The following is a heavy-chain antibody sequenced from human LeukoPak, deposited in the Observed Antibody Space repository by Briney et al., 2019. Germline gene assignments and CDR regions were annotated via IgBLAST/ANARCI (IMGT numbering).Heavy chain of an antibody. Sequence: GGSLRLSCAASDLPVRSNYMSWVRQAPGKGLECVSYISRDSSTTYAASVKGRFTTSRDNSGNTLYLQMNNLKTEDTAVYYCARGDVYFDYWGQGTLVTVSS. CDR1: DLPVRSNY. J-gene: IGHJ4*02. D-gene: IGHD2-21*02. CDR2: ISRDSST. V-gene: IGHV3-53*01. CDR3: ARGDVYFDY.